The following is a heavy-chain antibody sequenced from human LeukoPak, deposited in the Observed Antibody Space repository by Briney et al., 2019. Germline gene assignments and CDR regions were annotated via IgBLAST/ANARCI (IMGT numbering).Heavy chain of an antibody. Sequence: PGGSLRLSCAASGFTFSSYAMSWVRQAPGKGLEWVSAISGSGGSTYYADSVKGRFTISGDNSKNTLYLQMNSLRAEDTAVYYCAKARKVFEPHYYGSGSYPLQFDYWGQGTLVTVSS. CDR1: GFTFSSYA. V-gene: IGHV3-23*01. D-gene: IGHD3-10*01. J-gene: IGHJ4*02. CDR3: AKARKVFEPHYYGSGSYPLQFDY. CDR2: ISGSGGST.